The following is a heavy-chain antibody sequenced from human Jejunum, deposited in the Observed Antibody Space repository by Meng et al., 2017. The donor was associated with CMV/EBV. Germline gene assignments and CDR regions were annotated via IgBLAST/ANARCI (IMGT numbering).Heavy chain of an antibody. CDR1: GYSISNAYY. J-gene: IGHJ4*02. V-gene: IGHV4-38-2*01. CDR3: ARFGTGAAALFDY. D-gene: IGHD6-13*01. Sequence: SGYSISNAYYWGWIRQPPGKGLEWMRTIYHSGSTYYNPSLKSRVTMSVDTSKNQFSLRLTSVTAADTAVYYCARFGTGAAALFDYWSQGTLVTVSS. CDR2: IYHSGST.